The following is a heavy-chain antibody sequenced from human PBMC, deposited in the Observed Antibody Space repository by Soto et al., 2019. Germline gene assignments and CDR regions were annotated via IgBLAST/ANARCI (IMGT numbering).Heavy chain of an antibody. V-gene: IGHV3-23*01. Sequence: GVSLSLSCAATGFTFSVYAMTWVRQAPGKGLDWVSAVTANGGSTYSADSVKGRFTISRDNSKNTLFLQMNSLRAEDTAVYYCASLGVGDWANYYYYYGMDVWGQGTTVTVSS. CDR2: VTANGGST. CDR3: ASLGVGDWANYYYYYGMDV. D-gene: IGHD2-21*02. CDR1: GFTFSVYA. J-gene: IGHJ6*02.